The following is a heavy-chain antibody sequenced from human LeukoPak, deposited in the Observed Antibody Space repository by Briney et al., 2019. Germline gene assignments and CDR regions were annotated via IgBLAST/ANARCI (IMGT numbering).Heavy chain of an antibody. J-gene: IGHJ4*02. CDR3: ARKYSSGWYGHDY. D-gene: IGHD6-19*01. CDR1: GGSISSYY. V-gene: IGHV4-59*01. Sequence: SETLSLTCTVSGGSISSYYWSWIRQPPGKGLEWIGYIYYSGSTNYNPSLKSRVTISVDTSKNQFSLKLSSVTAADTAVYYCARKYSSGWYGHDYWGQGTLVTVS. CDR2: IYYSGST.